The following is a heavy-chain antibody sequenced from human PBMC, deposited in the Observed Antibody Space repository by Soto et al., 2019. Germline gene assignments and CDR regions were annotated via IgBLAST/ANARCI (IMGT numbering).Heavy chain of an antibody. CDR3: ASQAPQYSSSWYSDY. CDR1: GFTFSSYA. J-gene: IGHJ4*02. CDR2: ISGSGGST. Sequence: GESLKISCAASGFTFSSYAMSWVRQAPGKGLEWVSAISGSGGSTYYADSVKGRFTISRDNSKNTLYLQMNSLRAEDTAVDYCASQAPQYSSSWYSDYWGQGTLVTVSS. D-gene: IGHD6-13*01. V-gene: IGHV3-23*01.